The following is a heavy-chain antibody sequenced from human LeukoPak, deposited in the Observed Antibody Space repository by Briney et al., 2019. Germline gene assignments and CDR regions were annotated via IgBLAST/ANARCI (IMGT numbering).Heavy chain of an antibody. V-gene: IGHV1-46*01. Sequence: ASVKVSCKASGYTFTSYYMHWVRQAPGQGLEWMGIINPSGGSTSCAQKFQGRGTMTRDTSTSTVYMELSSLRSEDTAVYYCARAHSSSWYQSGYYGMDVWGQGTTVTVSS. J-gene: IGHJ6*02. CDR3: ARAHSSSWYQSGYYGMDV. D-gene: IGHD6-13*01. CDR2: INPSGGST. CDR1: GYTFTSYY.